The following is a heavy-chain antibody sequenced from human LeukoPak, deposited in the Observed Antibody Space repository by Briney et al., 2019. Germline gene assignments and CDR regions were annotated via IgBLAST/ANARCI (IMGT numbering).Heavy chain of an antibody. V-gene: IGHV3-7*01. Sequence: GGSLRLSSAASGFTFSSYWMSWVRQAPGKGLEWVANIKQDGSEKYYVDSVKGRFTISRDNAKNSLYLQMNSLRAEDTAVYYCARFLQVNIVVVPAAPSGMDVWGQGTTVTVSS. D-gene: IGHD2-2*01. CDR3: ARFLQVNIVVVPAAPSGMDV. CDR1: GFTFSSYW. J-gene: IGHJ6*02. CDR2: IKQDGSEK.